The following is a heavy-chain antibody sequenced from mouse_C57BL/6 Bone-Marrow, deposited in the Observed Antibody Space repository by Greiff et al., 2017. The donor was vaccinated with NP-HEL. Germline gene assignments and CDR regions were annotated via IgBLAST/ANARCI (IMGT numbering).Heavy chain of an antibody. CDR3: TRNYYGGNYFDY. CDR2: IDPETGGT. J-gene: IGHJ2*01. Sequence: QVQLQQSGAELVRPGASVTLSCKASGYTFTDYEMHWVKQTPVHGLEWIGAIDPETGGTAYNQKFKGKAILTADKSSSTAYMELRSLTSEDSAVYYCTRNYYGGNYFDYWGQGTTLTVSS. V-gene: IGHV1-15*01. D-gene: IGHD1-1*01. CDR1: GYTFTDYE.